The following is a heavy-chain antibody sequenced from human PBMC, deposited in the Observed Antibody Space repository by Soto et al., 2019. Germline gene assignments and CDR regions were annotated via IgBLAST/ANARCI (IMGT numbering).Heavy chain of an antibody. D-gene: IGHD6-6*01. CDR2: IYYSGST. J-gene: IGHJ6*02. CDR3: ARHAPEYLHPDV. CDR1: GGSISSSSYY. Sequence: PSETLSLTCTVSGGSISSSSYYWGWIRQPPGKGLEWIGSIYYSGSTYYNPSLKSRVTISVDTSKNQFSLKLSSVTAADTAVYYGARHAPEYLHPDVWGQGTTVTVSS. V-gene: IGHV4-39*01.